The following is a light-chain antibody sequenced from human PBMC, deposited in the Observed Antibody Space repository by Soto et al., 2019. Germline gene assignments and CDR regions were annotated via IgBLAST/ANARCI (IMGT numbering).Light chain of an antibody. CDR3: AAWDDSLNGWV. J-gene: IGLJ3*02. Sequence: QTVVTQPPSASGTPGQRVTISCSGGSSNIGSNTINWYLQLPGTAPQLLIYSNYQRPSGVPDRFSGSKSGTSASLAISGLQSEDEANYYCAAWDDSLNGWVFGGGTKLTVL. CDR1: SSNIGSNT. V-gene: IGLV1-44*01. CDR2: SNY.